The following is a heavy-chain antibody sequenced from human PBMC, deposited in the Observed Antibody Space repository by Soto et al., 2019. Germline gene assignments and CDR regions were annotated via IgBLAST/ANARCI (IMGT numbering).Heavy chain of an antibody. CDR3: ARGRYFATTHRQWWYFDF. Sequence: QVELMQSGPEVKRPGTSVKVSCKASGYTFITSGINWVRQTPGQALEWVGWISPANGDKKYAQKFKDRVSLTSETSTDTAYMELTNLRSDDTAVYFCARGRYFATTHRQWWYFDFWGRGTPVTVSS. CDR2: ISPANGDK. CDR1: GYTFITSG. J-gene: IGHJ2*01. D-gene: IGHD1-1*01. V-gene: IGHV1-18*01.